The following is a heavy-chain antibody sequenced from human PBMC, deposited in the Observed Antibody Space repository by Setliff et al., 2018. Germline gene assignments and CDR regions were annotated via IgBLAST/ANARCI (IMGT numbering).Heavy chain of an antibody. CDR2: IYYSGSTS. V-gene: IGHV4-31*03. CDR3: ARGRAGHSGH. Sequence: PSETLSLTCTVSGGSISSGGYYWSWIRQHPGKGLEWIGYIYYSGSTSCYNPSLKSRVTTSVDTSKNQFSLKLSSVTAADTAVYYCARGRAGHSGHWGQGTLVTVSS. CDR1: GGSISSGGYY. D-gene: IGHD6-19*01. J-gene: IGHJ4*02.